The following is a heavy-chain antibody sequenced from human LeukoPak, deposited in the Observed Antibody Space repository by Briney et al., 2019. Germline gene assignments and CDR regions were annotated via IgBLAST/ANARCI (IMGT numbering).Heavy chain of an antibody. CDR2: IRYDGNNK. Sequence: PGGSLRLSCAASGFTFSNYGIHWVRQAPGKGLEWMAFIRYDGNNKYYADSVKGRFTISRDNSKNTLYLQMNSLRDEDTAVYYCAKSRTLYGDYGPPDYWGQGTLVTVSS. V-gene: IGHV3-30*02. CDR1: GFTFSNYG. D-gene: IGHD4-17*01. J-gene: IGHJ4*02. CDR3: AKSRTLYGDYGPPDY.